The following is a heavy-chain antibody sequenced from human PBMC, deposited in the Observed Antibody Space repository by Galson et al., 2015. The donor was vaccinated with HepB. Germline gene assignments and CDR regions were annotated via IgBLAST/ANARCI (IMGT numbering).Heavy chain of an antibody. CDR3: ARDSRATFGEPNWFDP. CDR1: GFTFSSYN. Sequence: SLRLSCAASGFTFSSYNMNWVRQAPGKGLDWISYISATGTTIDYADSVKGRFIISRDNAKNSLFLQMYSLRVEDTAVYYCARDSRATFGEPNWFDPWGQGTLVIVSS. D-gene: IGHD3-3*01. CDR2: ISATGTTI. J-gene: IGHJ5*02. V-gene: IGHV3-48*03.